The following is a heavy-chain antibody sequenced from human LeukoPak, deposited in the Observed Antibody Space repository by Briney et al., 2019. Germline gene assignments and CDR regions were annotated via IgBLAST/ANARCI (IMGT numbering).Heavy chain of an antibody. Sequence: SETLSLTCTVSGGSISSSSYYWGWIRQPPGKGLEWIGSIYYRGSTYYNPSPKSRVTISVDTSKNQFSLKLSSVTAADTAVYYCARPGYSGSYFDAFDIWGQGTMVTVSS. CDR1: GGSISSSSYY. D-gene: IGHD1-26*01. CDR3: ARPGYSGSYFDAFDI. CDR2: IYYRGST. V-gene: IGHV4-39*01. J-gene: IGHJ3*02.